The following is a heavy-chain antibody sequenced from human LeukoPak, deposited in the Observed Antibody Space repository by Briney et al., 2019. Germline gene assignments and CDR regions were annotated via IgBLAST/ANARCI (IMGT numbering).Heavy chain of an antibody. V-gene: IGHV3-21*01. Sequence: GGSLRLSCAASGFTFSSYSMNWVRQAPGKGLEWVSSISSSSYIYYADSVKGRFTISRDNAKNSLYLQMNSLRAEDTAVYYCAGFPKGSPSAFDIWGQGTMVTVSS. CDR3: AGFPKGSPSAFDI. CDR1: GFTFSSYS. CDR2: ISSSSYI. J-gene: IGHJ3*02.